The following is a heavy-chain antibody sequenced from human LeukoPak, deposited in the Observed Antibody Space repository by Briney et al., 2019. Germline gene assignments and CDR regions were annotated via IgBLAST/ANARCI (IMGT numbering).Heavy chain of an antibody. D-gene: IGHD6-13*01. J-gene: IGHJ4*02. CDR2: ISGSGGST. CDR3: AKATYASSWNLYFDY. Sequence: GGSLRLSCAASGFTFSSYGMSWVRQAPGKGLEWVSAISGSGGSTYYADSVKGRFTISRDNSKNTLYLQMNSLRAEDTAVYYCAKATYASSWNLYFDYWGQGTLVTVSS. CDR1: GFTFSSYG. V-gene: IGHV3-23*01.